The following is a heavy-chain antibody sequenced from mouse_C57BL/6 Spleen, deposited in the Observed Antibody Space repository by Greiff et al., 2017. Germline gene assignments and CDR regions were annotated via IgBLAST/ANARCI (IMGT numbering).Heavy chain of an antibody. CDR3: ARSGCQAWFAY. D-gene: IGHD3-2*02. Sequence: VQLQQPGAELVRPGSSVKLSCKASGYTFTSYWMDWVKQRPGQGLEWIGNIYPSDSETHYNQKFKDKATLTVDKSSSTAYMQLSSLTSEDSAVYYCARSGCQAWFAYWGQGTLVTVSA. V-gene: IGHV1-61*01. J-gene: IGHJ3*01. CDR2: IYPSDSET. CDR1: GYTFTSYW.